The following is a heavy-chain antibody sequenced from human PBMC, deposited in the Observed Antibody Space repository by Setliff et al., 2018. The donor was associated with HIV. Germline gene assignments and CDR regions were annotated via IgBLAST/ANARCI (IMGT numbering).Heavy chain of an antibody. CDR3: ANLWELGA. V-gene: IGHV3-11*01. J-gene: IGHJ5*02. CDR2: ISSSGDTR. CDR1: GFTFSDYY. Sequence: GSLRLSCAASGFTFSDYYMSWIRQAPGKGPEWVSYISSSGDTRYYADSVKGRFTISRDNARTSLFLEMRSLRDEDTAVYLCANLWELGAWGQGTPVTVSS. D-gene: IGHD3-16*01.